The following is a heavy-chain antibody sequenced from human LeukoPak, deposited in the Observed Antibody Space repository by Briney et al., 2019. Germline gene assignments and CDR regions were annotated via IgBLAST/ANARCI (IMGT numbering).Heavy chain of an antibody. D-gene: IGHD5-18*01. J-gene: IGHJ4*02. CDR3: ARARRPIQLRYFDY. CDR1: GGSISSGSYY. CDR2: IYTSGST. V-gene: IGHV4-61*02. Sequence: SQTLSLTCTVSGGSISSGSYYWSWIRQPAGKGLEWIGRIYTSGSTNYNPSLKSRVTISVDTSKNQFSLKLSSVTAADTAVYYCARARRPIQLRYFDYWGQGTLVTVSS.